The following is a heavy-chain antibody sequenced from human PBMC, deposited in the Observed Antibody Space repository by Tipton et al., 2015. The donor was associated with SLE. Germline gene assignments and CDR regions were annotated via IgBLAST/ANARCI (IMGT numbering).Heavy chain of an antibody. J-gene: IGHJ4*02. V-gene: IGHV4-4*07. CDR1: GGSISSYY. D-gene: IGHD3-9*01. CDR3: ARGIDDILTFHY. Sequence: TLSLTCTVSGGSISSYYWSWIRQPAGKGLEWIGRIYTSGSTNYNPSLKSRVTMSVDTSKNQFSLRLTSVTAADTAVYFCARGIDDILTFHYWGQGTLVTVSS. CDR2: IYTSGST.